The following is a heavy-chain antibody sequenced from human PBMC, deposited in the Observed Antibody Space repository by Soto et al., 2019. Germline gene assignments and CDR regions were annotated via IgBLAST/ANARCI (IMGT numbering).Heavy chain of an antibody. CDR2: IIPFLVKA. J-gene: IGHJ6*02. D-gene: IGHD6-25*01. Sequence: QVQLVQSGAEVKKPGSSVKVSCKASGGTFSSYAIIWVRQAPGQGLEWMGGIIPFLVKANYAQKFQGRVTITAEESTSTAYMELSSLRSEDTAVYYCAREAGYRSYYYGMDVWGQGTTVTVSS. CDR3: AREAGYRSYYYGMDV. V-gene: IGHV1-69*01. CDR1: GGTFSSYA.